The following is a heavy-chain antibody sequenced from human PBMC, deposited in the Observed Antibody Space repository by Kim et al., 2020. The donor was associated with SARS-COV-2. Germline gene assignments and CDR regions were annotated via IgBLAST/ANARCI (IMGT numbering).Heavy chain of an antibody. CDR2: IWYDGSNK. Sequence: GGSLRLSCAASGFTFSIYGMHWVRQAPGKGLEWVAVIWYDGSNKYYEDSVKGRFTISRDNSKNTVYLQMNSLRAEDTAVYYCARDRDGYSYGSSGMDVWGQGTTVTVSS. V-gene: IGHV3-33*01. J-gene: IGHJ6*02. CDR3: ARDRDGYSYGSSGMDV. CDR1: GFTFSIYG. D-gene: IGHD5-18*01.